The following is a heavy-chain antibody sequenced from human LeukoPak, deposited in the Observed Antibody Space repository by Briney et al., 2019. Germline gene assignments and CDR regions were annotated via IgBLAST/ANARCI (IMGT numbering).Heavy chain of an antibody. V-gene: IGHV1-2*02. Sequence: APVKVSCKASGYTFTGYYMHWVRQAPGQGLEWMGWINPSSGGTKYAQKFQGRVTMTRDTSISTAYMELSRLRSDDTAVYYCARSFSGWGYGDYWGQGTLVSVSS. D-gene: IGHD6-19*01. CDR1: GYTFTGYY. J-gene: IGHJ4*02. CDR3: ARSFSGWGYGDY. CDR2: INPSSGGT.